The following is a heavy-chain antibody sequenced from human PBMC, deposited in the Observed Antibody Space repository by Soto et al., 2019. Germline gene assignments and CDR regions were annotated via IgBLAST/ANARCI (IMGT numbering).Heavy chain of an antibody. D-gene: IGHD3-22*01. J-gene: IGHJ3*02. CDR2: IIPIFGTA. Sequence: SVKVSCKASGYTFTSYGISWVRQAPGQGLEWMGGIIPIFGTANYAQKFQGRVTITADESTSTAYMELSSLRSEDTAVYYCARDGYYDSSGYYAFDIWGQGTMVTVSS. V-gene: IGHV1-69*13. CDR1: GYTFTSYG. CDR3: ARDGYYDSSGYYAFDI.